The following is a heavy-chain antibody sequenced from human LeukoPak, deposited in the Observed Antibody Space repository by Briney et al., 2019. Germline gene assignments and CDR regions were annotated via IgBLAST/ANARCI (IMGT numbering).Heavy chain of an antibody. D-gene: IGHD2-15*01. CDR3: ARGYRVSQSQRKKYCSGGSCPRGYSYGYDY. CDR2: MNPNSGNT. CDR1: GYTFTSYD. J-gene: IGHJ4*02. V-gene: IGHV1-8*01. Sequence: APVKVSCKASGYTFTSYDINWVRQATGQGLEWMGWMNPNSGNTGYAQKFQGRVTMTRNTSISTAYMELSSLRSEDTAVYYCARGYRVSQSQRKKYCSGGSCPRGYSYGYDYWGQGTLVTVSS.